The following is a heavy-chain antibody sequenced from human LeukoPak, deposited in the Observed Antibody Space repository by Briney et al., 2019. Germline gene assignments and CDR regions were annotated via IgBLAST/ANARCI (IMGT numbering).Heavy chain of an antibody. CDR3: GRDPYYDSLDY. D-gene: IGHD3-22*01. V-gene: IGHV3-7*01. CDR1: GFTFSNAW. Sequence: GGSLRLSCAASGFTFSNAWMSWVRQAPGKGLEWVANIKDDGREKYYVDSVKGRFTISRDNAKNSLYLQMNSLRAEDTAVYYCGRDPYYDSLDYWGQGTLVTVSS. J-gene: IGHJ4*02. CDR2: IKDDGREK.